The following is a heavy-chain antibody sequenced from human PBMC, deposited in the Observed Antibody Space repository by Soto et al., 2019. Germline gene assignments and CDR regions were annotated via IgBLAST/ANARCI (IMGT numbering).Heavy chain of an antibody. V-gene: IGHV4-59*01. CDR3: AREFDDSVYFDY. D-gene: IGHD3-9*01. CDR1: GGSISSYY. J-gene: IGHJ4*02. Sequence: PSETLSLTCTVSGGSISSYYWSWIRQPPGKGLEWIGYIYYSGSTNYNPSLKSRVTISVDTSKNQFSLKLSSVTAADTAVYYCAREFDDSVYFDYWGQGTMVTFSS. CDR2: IYYSGST.